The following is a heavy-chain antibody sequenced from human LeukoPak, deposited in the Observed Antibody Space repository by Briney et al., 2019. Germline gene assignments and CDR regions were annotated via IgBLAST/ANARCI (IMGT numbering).Heavy chain of an antibody. CDR2: IYYSGST. J-gene: IGHJ4*02. CDR3: ARLEAAGRYFDY. V-gene: IGHV4-59*08. D-gene: IGHD2-15*01. CDR1: GGSISSYY. Sequence: SETLSLTCTVSGGSISSYYWSWIRQPPGKGLEWIGYIYYSGSTNYNPSLKSRVTISVDTSKNQFSLKLSSVTAAHTAVYYCARLEAAGRYFDYWGQGTLVTVSS.